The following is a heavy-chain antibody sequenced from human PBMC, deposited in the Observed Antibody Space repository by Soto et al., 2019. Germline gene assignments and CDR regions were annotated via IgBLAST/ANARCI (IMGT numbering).Heavy chain of an antibody. CDR1: GFTFSSYA. CDR2: ISGSGGST. D-gene: IGHD6-19*01. CDR3: AKDSGYSSGWFCSVDY. Sequence: EVQLLESGGGLVQPGGSLRLSCAASGFTFSSYAMSWVRQAPGKGLEWVSAISGSGGSTYYADSVKGRFTISRDNSKNTLYLQMNSLRAEDTAVYYCAKDSGYSSGWFCSVDYWGQGTLVTVSS. V-gene: IGHV3-23*01. J-gene: IGHJ4*02.